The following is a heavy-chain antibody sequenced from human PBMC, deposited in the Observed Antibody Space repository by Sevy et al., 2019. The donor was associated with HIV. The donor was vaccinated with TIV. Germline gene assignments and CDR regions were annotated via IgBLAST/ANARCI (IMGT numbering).Heavy chain of an antibody. Sequence: GGSLRLSCTASGFTFSSYAMYWVRQAPGKGLEWVAVISIDGNNKDYANSVKGRFTISRDKSKNTLYLKMNSLRAEDTAVYYCASHYYDSTGYYYPLDSWGQGT. CDR1: GFTFSSYA. CDR2: ISIDGNNK. J-gene: IGHJ4*02. V-gene: IGHV3-30*04. D-gene: IGHD3-22*01. CDR3: ASHYYDSTGYYYPLDS.